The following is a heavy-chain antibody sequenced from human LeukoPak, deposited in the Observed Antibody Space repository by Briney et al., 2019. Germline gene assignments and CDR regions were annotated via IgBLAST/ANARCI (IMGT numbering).Heavy chain of an antibody. CDR2: IFDSGAPS. J-gene: IGHJ3*02. CDR1: RITFRHYA. V-gene: IGHV3-23*01. D-gene: IGHD3-16*01. CDR3: TKAVGGGRDAYDI. Sequence: GGSLRLSCVASRITFRHYAMNWVRQSPGKGLKWVSSIFDSGAPSYYADSVKGRFTISRGNSRNTFYLQMENLRAEDSATYYCTKAVGGGRDAYDIWGQGTRVIVSS.